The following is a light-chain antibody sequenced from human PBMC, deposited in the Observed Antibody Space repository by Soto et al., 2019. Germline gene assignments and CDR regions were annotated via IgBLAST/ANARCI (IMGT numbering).Light chain of an antibody. CDR3: QQYANSPET. Sequence: EIVLTQSPGTLSLSPWERATLSCRASQSVSGSYLAWYQQKPGQAPRLLIYGASGRATGIPDRFSGSGSGTDFTLTISRLEPEDFAVYYCQQYANSPETFGQGTKVDIK. CDR1: QSVSGSY. CDR2: GAS. J-gene: IGKJ1*01. V-gene: IGKV3-20*01.